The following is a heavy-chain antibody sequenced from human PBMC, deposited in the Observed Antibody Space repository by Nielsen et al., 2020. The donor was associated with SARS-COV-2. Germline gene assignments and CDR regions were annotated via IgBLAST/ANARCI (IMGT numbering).Heavy chain of an antibody. CDR1: GFIFSNYR. J-gene: IGHJ4*02. D-gene: IGHD3-10*01. CDR3: VKDGAYYGVRGVVHFGY. V-gene: IGHV3-74*03. Sequence: GGSLRLSCAASGFIFSNYRMHWVRQAPGKGLVWVSHINPDETKTTYADSVKGRFTISRDNAKNTLYLQMNNLRAEDTAVYYCVKDGAYYGVRGVVHFGYGGRGNLVTVSS. CDR2: INPDETKT.